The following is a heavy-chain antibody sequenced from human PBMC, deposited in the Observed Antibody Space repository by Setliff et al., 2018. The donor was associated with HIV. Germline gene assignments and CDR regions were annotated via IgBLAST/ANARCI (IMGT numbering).Heavy chain of an antibody. CDR3: ARGATLLPGYSDRWEYFYMDV. J-gene: IGHJ6*03. Sequence: KTSETLSLTCAVYGGSFSEYYWSWIRQSPGKGLEWIGEINHSGSTHYNPPLKSRATMSVDTSKNQFSLRLNSVTAADTAVYYCARGATLLPGYSDRWEYFYMDVWGKGTTVTVSS. CDR2: INHSGST. CDR1: GGSFSEYY. V-gene: IGHV4-34*01. D-gene: IGHD5-12*01.